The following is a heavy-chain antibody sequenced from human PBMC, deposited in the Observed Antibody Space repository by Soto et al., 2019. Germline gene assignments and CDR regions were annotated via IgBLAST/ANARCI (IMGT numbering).Heavy chain of an antibody. Sequence: ASVKVSCKASGYTFTSYYMHWVRQAPGQGLEWMGIINPSGGSTSYAQKFQGRVTMTRDTSTSTVYMELSSLRSEDTAVYYCARDSGRWLQSNDAFDIWGQGTMVTVSS. CDR3: ARDSGRWLQSNDAFDI. V-gene: IGHV1-46*01. J-gene: IGHJ3*02. CDR2: INPSGGST. CDR1: GYTFTSYY. D-gene: IGHD1-26*01.